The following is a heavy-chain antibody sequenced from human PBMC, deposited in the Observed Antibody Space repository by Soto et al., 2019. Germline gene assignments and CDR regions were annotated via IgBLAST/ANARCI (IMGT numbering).Heavy chain of an antibody. Sequence: ASVKVSCKASGYTFTSYDINWVRQATGQGLEWMGWMNPNSGNTGYAQKFQGRDTMTRNTSISTAYMELGSLRSEDTAVYYCARGVYSGSDWNGDWFDPWGQGTLVTVSS. CDR3: ARGVYSGSDWNGDWFDP. J-gene: IGHJ5*02. CDR2: MNPNSGNT. V-gene: IGHV1-8*01. CDR1: GYTFTSYD. D-gene: IGHD5-12*01.